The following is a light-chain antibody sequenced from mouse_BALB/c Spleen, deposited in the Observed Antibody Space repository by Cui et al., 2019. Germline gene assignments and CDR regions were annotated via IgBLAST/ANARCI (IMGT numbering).Light chain of an antibody. V-gene: IGKV4-80*01. CDR3: HQWSSYPWT. CDR1: SSVSY. Sequence: QIVLTQSSAIMSASLGEEITLTCSSSSSVSYMYWYQQKSGTSPKLLIYSTSNLASGVPSRFSGSGSGTFYSLTVSSVEAEDAADYYCHQWSSYPWTFGGGTKLEIK. J-gene: IGKJ1*01. CDR2: STS.